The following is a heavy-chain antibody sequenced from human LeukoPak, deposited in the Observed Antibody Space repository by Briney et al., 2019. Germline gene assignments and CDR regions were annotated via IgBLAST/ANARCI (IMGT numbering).Heavy chain of an antibody. J-gene: IGHJ5*02. CDR1: GGTFRSYG. CDR3: ARGLSGDWFDP. V-gene: IGHV1-69*04. CDR2: IIPILDIT. D-gene: IGHD4-17*01. Sequence: GASVKVSCKASGGTFRSYGISWVRQAPGQGLEWMGRIIPILDITNYAQRFQGRVTITADEPTNTAYMELSSLRSEDTAVYFCARGLSGDWFDPWGQGTLVTVSS.